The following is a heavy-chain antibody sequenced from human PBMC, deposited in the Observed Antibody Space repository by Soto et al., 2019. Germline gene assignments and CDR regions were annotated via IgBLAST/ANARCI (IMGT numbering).Heavy chain of an antibody. CDR1: GYSFTSYW. V-gene: IGHV5-10-1*01. J-gene: IGHJ5*02. CDR2: IDPGDPYT. Sequence: GESLKISCKGSGYSFTSYWISWVRQMPGKGLEWMGRIDPGDPYTNYSPSFQGHVTISADKSISTAYLQWSSLKASDTAMYYCARLDSSSWYKNWFDPWGQGTLVTVSS. CDR3: ARLDSSSWYKNWFDP. D-gene: IGHD6-13*01.